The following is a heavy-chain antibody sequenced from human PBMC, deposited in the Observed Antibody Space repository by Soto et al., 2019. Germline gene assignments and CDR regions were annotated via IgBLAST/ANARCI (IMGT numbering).Heavy chain of an antibody. CDR2: ISAYNGNT. Sequence: APVKVFCKASVFTFTSYRISWERQAPGQGLEWMGWISAYNGNTNYAQKLQGRVTMTTDTSTSTAYMELRSLRSDDTAVYYCAREFVLLWFRESEISWFDPWGQGTLVNVSS. CDR3: AREFVLLWFRESEISWFDP. V-gene: IGHV1-18*01. D-gene: IGHD3-10*01. CDR1: VFTFTSYR. J-gene: IGHJ5*02.